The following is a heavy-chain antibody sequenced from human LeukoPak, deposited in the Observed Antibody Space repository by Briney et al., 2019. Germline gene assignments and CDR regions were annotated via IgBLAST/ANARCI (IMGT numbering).Heavy chain of an antibody. CDR1: GLTVSSNY. CDR2: IYSGGST. CDR3: ARETYRYNWFDP. J-gene: IGHJ5*02. D-gene: IGHD3-16*01. Sequence: SGGSLRLSCAASGLTVSSNYMSWVRQAPGKGLQWVALIYSGGSTYYADSVKGRFTISRDNSKNTLYLQMNSLRAEDTAVYYCARETYRYNWFDPWGQGTLVTVSS. V-gene: IGHV3-66*02.